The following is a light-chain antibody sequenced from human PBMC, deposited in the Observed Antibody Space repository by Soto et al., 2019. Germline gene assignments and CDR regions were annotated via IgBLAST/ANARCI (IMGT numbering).Light chain of an antibody. CDR3: AAWDDRLNGYV. CDR1: SSNIAPNT. CDR2: AND. J-gene: IGLJ1*01. Sequence: QSVLTQPPSASGTPGQRVTISCSGSSSNIAPNTVNWYQHLPGAAPQLLIFANDRRPSGVPDRFSGSRSGTSASLAISGLQSEDEADYYCAAWDDRLNGYVFGTGTKVTVL. V-gene: IGLV1-44*01.